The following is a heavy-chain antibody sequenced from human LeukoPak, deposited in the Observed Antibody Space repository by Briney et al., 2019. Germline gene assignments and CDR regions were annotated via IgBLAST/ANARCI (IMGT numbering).Heavy chain of an antibody. J-gene: IGHJ4*02. D-gene: IGHD2-21*01. CDR1: GYTFTSYA. Sequence: ASVKVSCKASGYTFTSYAMHWVRQAPGQRLEWMGWINAGNGNTRYSQKFQGRVTITRDTSASTAYMELSSLRSEDTAVYYCANSGGTEQFDYWGQGTLVTVSS. V-gene: IGHV1-3*01. CDR2: INAGNGNT. CDR3: ANSGGTEQFDY.